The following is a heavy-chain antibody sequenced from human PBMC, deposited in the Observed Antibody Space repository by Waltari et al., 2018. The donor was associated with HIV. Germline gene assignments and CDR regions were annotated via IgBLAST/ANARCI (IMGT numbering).Heavy chain of an antibody. CDR2: ISNDGSNK. J-gene: IGHJ6*02. D-gene: IGHD3-16*01. CDR1: GLTFSSDA. Sequence: QVQLVESGGGVVQPGRSRRLSCAASGLTFSSDAMHWVRQAPGKGLEWVAVISNDGSNKYYADSVKGRFTISRDNSKNTLYLQMNSLRAEDTAVYYCARDWGSLRDDYYYYGMDVWGQGTTVTVSS. CDR3: ARDWGSLRDDYYYYGMDV. V-gene: IGHV3-30*04.